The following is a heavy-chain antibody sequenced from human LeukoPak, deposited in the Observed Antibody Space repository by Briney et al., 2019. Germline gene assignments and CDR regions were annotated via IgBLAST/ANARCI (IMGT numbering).Heavy chain of an antibody. D-gene: IGHD6-19*01. Sequence: PSETLSLTCTVSGGSISSSSYYWGWIRQPPGKGLEWIGSIYYSRSTYYNPSLKSRVTISVDTSKNQFSLKLSSVTAADTAVYCCASYSSGWYKVDYFDYWGQGTLVTVSS. V-gene: IGHV4-39*01. J-gene: IGHJ4*02. CDR1: GGSISSSSYY. CDR3: ASYSSGWYKVDYFDY. CDR2: IYYSRST.